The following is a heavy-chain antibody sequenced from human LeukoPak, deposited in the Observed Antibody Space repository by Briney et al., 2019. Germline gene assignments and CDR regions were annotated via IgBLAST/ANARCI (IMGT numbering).Heavy chain of an antibody. Sequence: GESLKISCKVSGYSFPSYWITWVRQVPGKGLEWMGRIAPSDSYTNYNPSFEGHVTMSVEKSITTVYLQRSSLKASDTAMYYCVRQPPGVYDTTQNWFDPWGQGTLVTVSS. CDR3: VRQPPGVYDTTQNWFDP. D-gene: IGHD3-22*01. CDR2: IAPSDSYT. V-gene: IGHV5-10-1*01. CDR1: GYSFPSYW. J-gene: IGHJ5*02.